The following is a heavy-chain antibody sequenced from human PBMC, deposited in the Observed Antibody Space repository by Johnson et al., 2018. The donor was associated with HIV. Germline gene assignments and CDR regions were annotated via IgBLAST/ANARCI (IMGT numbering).Heavy chain of an antibody. CDR2: IVISADST. CDR3: AKGDGYNYAFDI. D-gene: IGHD5-24*01. V-gene: IGHV3-23*04. J-gene: IGHJ3*02. CDR1: GFTFRNYA. Sequence: MLLVESGGGLAQPGGSLRLSCAASGFTFRNYAMSWFRQAPGKGLEWVSLIVISADSTYYADSVKGRFTISRDNSKNTLYLQRNSLRAEDTAVYYCAKGDGYNYAFDIWGQGTMVTVSS.